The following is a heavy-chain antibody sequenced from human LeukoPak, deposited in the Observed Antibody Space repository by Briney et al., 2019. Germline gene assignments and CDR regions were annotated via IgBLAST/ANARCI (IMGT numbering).Heavy chain of an antibody. CDR1: GGSISSYY. Sequence: SETLSLTCTVSGGSISSYYWSWIGQPPGKGLEGIGYIYYRGSTNYKPSLKSRVTISVDTSKNQFSLKLSSVTAADTAVYYCAREGYCSSTSCYRLDPWGQGTLVTVSS. CDR2: IYYRGST. CDR3: AREGYCSSTSCYRLDP. J-gene: IGHJ5*02. D-gene: IGHD2-2*01. V-gene: IGHV4-59*01.